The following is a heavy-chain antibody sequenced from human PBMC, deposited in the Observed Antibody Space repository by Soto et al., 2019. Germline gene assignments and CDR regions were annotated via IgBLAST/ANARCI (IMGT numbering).Heavy chain of an antibody. J-gene: IGHJ2*01. CDR2: IHYSGTT. Sequence: QLQLQESGPGLVKPSETLSLTCTVSGGSISSTTYYWGWIRQSPGNGLEWIGSIHYSGTTFYNPPXXXGXXVSVDTSENQFCLKLNSVAARDTAVYYCARPLKRGPRYFELWGRGTLVTVSS. D-gene: IGHD3-10*01. V-gene: IGHV4-39*01. CDR1: GGSISSTTYY. CDR3: ARPLKRGPRYFEL.